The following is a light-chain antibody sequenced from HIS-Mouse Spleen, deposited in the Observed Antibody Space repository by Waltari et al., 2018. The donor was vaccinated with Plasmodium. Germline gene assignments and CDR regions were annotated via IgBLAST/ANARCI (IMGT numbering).Light chain of an antibody. CDR2: GAS. Sequence: EIVMTQSPATLSVSPGERATLSCRASQSVSSNLAWYQQKPGQAPRLLIYGASTRATGIPAGFSGSGSGTEFTLTISSMQSEDFAVYYCQQYNNWPPEVTFGQGTKVEIK. J-gene: IGKJ1*01. CDR3: QQYNNWPPEVT. CDR1: QSVSSN. V-gene: IGKV3-15*01.